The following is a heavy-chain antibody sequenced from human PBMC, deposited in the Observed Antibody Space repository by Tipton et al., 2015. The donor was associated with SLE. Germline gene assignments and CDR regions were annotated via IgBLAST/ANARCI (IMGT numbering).Heavy chain of an antibody. V-gene: IGHV4-34*01. CDR2: ISHDGGT. CDR1: GGSLTGYL. Sequence: TLSLTCAVYGGSLTGYLWTWIRRPPGRGLEWIGEISHDGGTNYNPSLKRRVTMSIDTSGNQFSLKLTSVAAADTAVYYCAGWPLFGVVTRSFDYWGQGTLVTVSS. CDR3: AGWPLFGVVTRSFDY. J-gene: IGHJ4*02. D-gene: IGHD3-3*01.